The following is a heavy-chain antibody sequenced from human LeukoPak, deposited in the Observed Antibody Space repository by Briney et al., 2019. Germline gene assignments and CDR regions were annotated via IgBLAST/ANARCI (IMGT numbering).Heavy chain of an antibody. CDR2: ISYDGSNK. J-gene: IGHJ4*02. CDR3: ARGRGFDFWSGYYRNYFDY. Sequence: GGSLRLSCAASGFTFSSYATHWARQAPGKGLEWVAVISYDGSNKYYADSVKGRFTISRDNSKNTLYLQMNSLRAEDTAVYYCARGRGFDFWSGYYRNYFDYWGQGTLVTVSS. V-gene: IGHV3-30-3*01. CDR1: GFTFSSYA. D-gene: IGHD3-3*01.